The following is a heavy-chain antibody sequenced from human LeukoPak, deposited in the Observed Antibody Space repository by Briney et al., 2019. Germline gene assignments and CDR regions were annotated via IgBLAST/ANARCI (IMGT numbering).Heavy chain of an antibody. Sequence: NSSETLSLTCTVSGRSISSYYWSWIRHPPGKGMEWLGYIYYSASTNYNPPLKSRVTISVDTSKNQFSLKLSSVTAADTAVYYCARVFGYGDYVHFDYWGQGTLVTVSS. CDR2: IYYSAST. J-gene: IGHJ4*02. CDR3: ARVFGYGDYVHFDY. V-gene: IGHV4-59*01. CDR1: GRSISSYY. D-gene: IGHD4-17*01.